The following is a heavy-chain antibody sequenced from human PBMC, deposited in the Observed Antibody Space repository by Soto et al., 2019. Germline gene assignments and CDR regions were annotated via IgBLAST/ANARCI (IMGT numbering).Heavy chain of an antibody. CDR2: ISANGGST. Sequence: EVQLLESGGGLVQPGGSLRLSCAASGFTFTSYAMSWVRQAPGKGLEWVSAISANGGSTYYADSVRGRFTISRDKSKNPRYLQMNSLRAEDTAVYYCAKVGYGDRHYFDYWGQGTLVTVSS. J-gene: IGHJ4*02. CDR3: AKVGYGDRHYFDY. CDR1: GFTFTSYA. D-gene: IGHD4-17*01. V-gene: IGHV3-23*01.